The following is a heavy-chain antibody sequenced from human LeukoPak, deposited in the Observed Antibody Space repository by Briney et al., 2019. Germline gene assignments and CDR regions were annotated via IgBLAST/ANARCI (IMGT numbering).Heavy chain of an antibody. Sequence: GGSLRLSCAASGFTFSSYGMHWVRQAPGKGLEWVAFIRYDGTNKYYADSVKGRFTISRDNSKNTLYLQMHSLRAEDTAVYYCAKGTSGSYRADAFDIWGQGTMVTVSS. CDR2: IRYDGTNK. CDR1: GFTFSSYG. J-gene: IGHJ3*02. D-gene: IGHD3-10*01. CDR3: AKGTSGSYRADAFDI. V-gene: IGHV3-30*02.